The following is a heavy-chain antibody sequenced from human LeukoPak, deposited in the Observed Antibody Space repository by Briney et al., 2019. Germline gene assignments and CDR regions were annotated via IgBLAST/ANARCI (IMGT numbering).Heavy chain of an antibody. J-gene: IGHJ5*02. Sequence: SETLSLTYTVSGGSITSGDYYWSWLRQPAGKGLEWIGRIYLGGSTSYNPSLKSRVTISADTSKNQFSLILSSVTAADTALYYCARDLYGDGSYFDPWGQGTLVTVSS. CDR1: GGSITSGDYY. D-gene: IGHD4-17*01. V-gene: IGHV4-61*02. CDR3: ARDLYGDGSYFDP. CDR2: IYLGGST.